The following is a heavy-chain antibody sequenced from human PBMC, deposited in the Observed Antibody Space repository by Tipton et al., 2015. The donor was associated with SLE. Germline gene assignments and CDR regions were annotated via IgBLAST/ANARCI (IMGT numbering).Heavy chain of an antibody. D-gene: IGHD3-16*01. V-gene: IGHV4-39*07. CDR1: GGSISSSSYY. CDR2: IYTSGST. J-gene: IGHJ3*02. Sequence: TLSLTCTVSGGSISSSSYYWGWIRQPPGKGLEWIGRIYTSGSTNYNPSLKSRVTISVDTSKNQFSLKLSSVTAADTAVYYCARLGGAFDIWGQGTMVTVSS. CDR3: ARLGGAFDI.